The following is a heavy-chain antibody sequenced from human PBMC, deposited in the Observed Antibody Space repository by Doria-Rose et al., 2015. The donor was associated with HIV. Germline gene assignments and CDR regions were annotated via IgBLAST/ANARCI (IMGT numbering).Heavy chain of an antibody. V-gene: IGHV2-26*01. J-gene: IGHJ4*02. CDR3: ARIKSSRWYHKYYFDF. CDR1: GVSLSSHGMG. D-gene: IGHD6-13*01. Sequence: SGPVLVKPTETLTLTCTVSGVSLSSHGMGVSWIRQPPGKALEWLANIVSDDERSYKTSLKSRLTISRGTSKSQVVLTMTDMDPVDTATYYCARIKSSRWYHKYYFDFWGQGTLVIVSA. CDR2: IVSDDER.